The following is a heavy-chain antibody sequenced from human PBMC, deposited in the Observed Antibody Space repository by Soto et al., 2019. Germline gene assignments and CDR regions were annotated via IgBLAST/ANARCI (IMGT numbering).Heavy chain of an antibody. V-gene: IGHV4-59*12. CDR2: IYHSGST. Sequence: SETLSLTCTVSGGSISSYYWSWVRQPPGKGLEWVGYIYHSGSTNYNPSLKSRVTISVDRSKNQFSLKLSSVTAADTAVYYCARDAGSGSWNYYFDYWGQGTLVTVSS. CDR3: ARDAGSGSWNYYFDY. J-gene: IGHJ4*02. CDR1: GGSISSYY. D-gene: IGHD3-10*01.